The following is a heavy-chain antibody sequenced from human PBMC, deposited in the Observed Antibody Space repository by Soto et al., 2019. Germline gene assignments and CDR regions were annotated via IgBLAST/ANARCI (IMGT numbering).Heavy chain of an antibody. J-gene: IGHJ5*02. V-gene: IGHV1-2*02. D-gene: IGHD6-25*01. Sequence: QVQLVQSGAEVKKPGASVKVSCKASGYTFTDYHIHWVRQAPGQGLEFMGWINAITGGAGSAQQFEGRVTVTRDTSITTVYMELSNLRSDDTAVYYCAREGGSETLQPSYNWFDTWGQGTLVTVSS. CDR2: INAITGGA. CDR1: GYTFTDYH. CDR3: AREGGSETLQPSYNWFDT.